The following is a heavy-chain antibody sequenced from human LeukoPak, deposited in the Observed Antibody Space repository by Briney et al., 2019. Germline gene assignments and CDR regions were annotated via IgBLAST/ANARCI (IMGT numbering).Heavy chain of an antibody. D-gene: IGHD6-19*01. CDR1: GFTFSSYS. CDR3: AKAGSGWYRDYFDY. Sequence: PGGSLRLSCTASGFTFSSYSMNWVRQAPGKGLEWVSAISGSGGSTYYADSVKGRFTISRDNSKNTLYLQMNSLRAEDTAVYYCAKAGSGWYRDYFDYWGQGTLVTVSS. CDR2: ISGSGGST. V-gene: IGHV3-23*01. J-gene: IGHJ4*02.